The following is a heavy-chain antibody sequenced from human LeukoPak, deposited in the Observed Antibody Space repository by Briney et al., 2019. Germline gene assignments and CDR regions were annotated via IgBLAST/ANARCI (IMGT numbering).Heavy chain of an antibody. Sequence: GGSLRLSCAASGFTVSNNFMSWVRQAPGKGLEWVSVIYGGGSTYYADSVKGRFIISRDTSKNTLYLQMNSLRAEDTAVYYCAKPGTTKSWFDPWGQGTLVTVSS. D-gene: IGHD1-7*01. CDR2: IYGGGST. V-gene: IGHV3-53*01. CDR3: AKPGTTKSWFDP. CDR1: GFTVSNNF. J-gene: IGHJ5*02.